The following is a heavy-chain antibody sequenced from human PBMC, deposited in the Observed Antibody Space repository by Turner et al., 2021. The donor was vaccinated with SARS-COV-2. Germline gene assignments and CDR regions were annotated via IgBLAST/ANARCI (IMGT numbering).Heavy chain of an antibody. CDR2: IIHSGST. CDR1: GGSFSGYY. Sequence: QVQLQQWGAGLLKPSETLTRTCAVYGGSFSGYYWSWTRQPPGKGLEWIWEIIHSGSTNYNPSLKSRVTISVDTSKNQFSLKLSSVTAADTAVYYCARAVWVRGVRMDVWGKGTTVTVSS. J-gene: IGHJ6*04. CDR3: ARAVWVRGVRMDV. D-gene: IGHD3-10*01. V-gene: IGHV4-34*12.